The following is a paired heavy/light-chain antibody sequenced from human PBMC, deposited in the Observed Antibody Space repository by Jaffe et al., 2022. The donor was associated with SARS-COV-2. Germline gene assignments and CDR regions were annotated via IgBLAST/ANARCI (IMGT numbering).Heavy chain of an antibody. Sequence: VQLVESGGGVVQPGRSLRLSCAASGFTFGSHAMHWVRQAPGKGLEWVAVISYHGNDKYHADSVKGRLTISRDNSKNTLYLQMNSLRGEDTAVYYCARDNGGYSHGIDFWGQGILVTVSS. V-gene: IGHV3-30*04. D-gene: IGHD5-12*01. CDR2: ISYHGNDK. CDR1: GFTFGSHA. J-gene: IGHJ4*02. CDR3: ARDNGGYSHGIDF.
Light chain of an antibody. Sequence: DIQMTQSPSSLSASVGDRVTITCRASQDINTYVAWFQQKPGKAPKSLIYGASSLQSGVPSRFSGSGSGTDFALTISSLQPEDFSTYYCQQYTRDPYTFGQGTKLEIK. CDR2: GAS. CDR1: QDINTY. J-gene: IGKJ2*01. V-gene: IGKV1-16*01. CDR3: QQYTRDPYT.